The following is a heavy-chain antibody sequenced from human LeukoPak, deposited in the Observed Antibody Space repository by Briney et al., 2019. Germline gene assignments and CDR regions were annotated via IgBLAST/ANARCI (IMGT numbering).Heavy chain of an antibody. CDR2: ISSSSRSI. CDR3: ASHYYGSGTEYLHH. Sequence: SGGSLRLSRTASGFAFRSYIMNWVPQAPGKGLEWVSYISSSSRSIYYADSVKGRFNISRDNAKYSLYLQMNSLRDEDTAVYFCASHYYGSGTEYLHHWGQGTLVSVSS. J-gene: IGHJ1*01. V-gene: IGHV3-48*02. D-gene: IGHD3-10*01. CDR1: GFAFRSYI.